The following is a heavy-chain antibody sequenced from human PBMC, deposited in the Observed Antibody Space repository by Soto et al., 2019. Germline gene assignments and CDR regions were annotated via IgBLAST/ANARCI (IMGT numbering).Heavy chain of an antibody. D-gene: IGHD3-22*01. CDR3: ATTDYYDSSGYYFSAFDI. CDR2: FDPEDGET. Sequence: QVQLVQSGAEVKKPGASVKVSCKVSGYTLTELSMHWVRQAPGKGLEWMGGFDPEDGETIYAQKFQGRVTMTDDTSTDTAYMELSSLRSEDTAVYYCATTDYYDSSGYYFSAFDIWGQGTMVTVSS. CDR1: GYTLTELS. V-gene: IGHV1-24*01. J-gene: IGHJ3*02.